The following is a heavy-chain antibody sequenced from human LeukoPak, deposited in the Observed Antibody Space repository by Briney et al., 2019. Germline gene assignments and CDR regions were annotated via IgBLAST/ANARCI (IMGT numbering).Heavy chain of an antibody. J-gene: IGHJ4*02. CDR2: ISYDGTNK. D-gene: IGHD6-19*01. V-gene: IGHV3-30*18. CDR3: AKDRGYNSGRGPIDY. Sequence: GGSLRLSCAASGFTFSSYGMHWVRQAPGKGLEWVAVISYDGTNKYYADSVKGRFTISRDNSKNTLYLQMNSLRAEDTAVYYCAKDRGYNSGRGPIDYWGQGTLVTVSS. CDR1: GFTFSSYG.